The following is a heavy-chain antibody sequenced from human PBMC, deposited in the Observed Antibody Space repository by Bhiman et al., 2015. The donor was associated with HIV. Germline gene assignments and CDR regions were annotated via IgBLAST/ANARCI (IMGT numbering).Heavy chain of an antibody. CDR2: ISENGDRT. V-gene: IGHV3-64*07. CDR1: GDTFSNYR. J-gene: IGHJ4*02. CDR3: AREDRLPFDS. Sequence: EVQLVESGGGLVQPGGSLRLSCVASGDTFSNYRMHWVRQAPGKGLEYVSAISENGDRTYYADSVKGRFTISRDNSKNTLHLQMGSLRAEDMAVYYCAREDRLPFDSWGQGTLVTVSS. D-gene: IGHD4-11*01.